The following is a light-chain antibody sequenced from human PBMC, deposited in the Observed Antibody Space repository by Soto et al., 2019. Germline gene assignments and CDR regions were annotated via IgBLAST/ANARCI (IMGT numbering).Light chain of an antibody. CDR3: QKYNSAPPST. CDR2: AAS. Sequence: DIQMTQSPSSLSASVGDRVTITCRASQGISNYLAWYQQKPGKVPKLLIYAASTLQSGVPSRSSGSGSGTDFTLTISSLQPEDVATYYCQKYNSAPPSTFGQGTKVDIK. CDR1: QGISNY. J-gene: IGKJ1*01. V-gene: IGKV1-27*01.